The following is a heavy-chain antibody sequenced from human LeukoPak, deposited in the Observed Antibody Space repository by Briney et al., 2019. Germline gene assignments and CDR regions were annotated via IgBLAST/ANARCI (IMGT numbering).Heavy chain of an antibody. J-gene: IGHJ5*02. CDR2: MYYSGTT. CDR1: GGSISSSSYY. D-gene: IGHD1-26*01. CDR3: ARHRYRSGSDWIDP. V-gene: IGHV4-39*01. Sequence: PSETLSLTCTVSGGSISSSSYYRGWIRQPPGKGLEWIGSMYYSGTTYYNPSLKSRVTISVDTSKNQFSLKLSSVTAADTAVYYCARHRYRSGSDWIDPWGQGILVTVSS.